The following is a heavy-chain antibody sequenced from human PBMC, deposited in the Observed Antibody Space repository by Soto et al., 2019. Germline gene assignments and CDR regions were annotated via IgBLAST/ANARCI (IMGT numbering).Heavy chain of an antibody. CDR2: LGGNGITT. Sequence: EVQRLESGGGLVQPGGSLRLSCVVSGFTFGSYAMSGVRQAPEKGPEWVAILGGNGITTYSADSVKGRFTISGDKSKSTLFLQMNRLRAEDTGVYDWAKALRPSLNFFDYLDVWGRGTTVTVSS. V-gene: IGHV3-23*01. CDR3: AKALRPSLNFFDYLDV. J-gene: IGHJ6*03. D-gene: IGHD2-2*01. CDR1: GFTFGSYA.